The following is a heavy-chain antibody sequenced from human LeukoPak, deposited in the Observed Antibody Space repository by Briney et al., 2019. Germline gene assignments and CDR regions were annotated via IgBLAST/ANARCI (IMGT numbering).Heavy chain of an antibody. CDR2: IIPIFGTA. CDR3: ASRVLSSYGYYFDY. J-gene: IGHJ4*02. CDR1: GGTFSSYA. V-gene: IGHV1-69*05. D-gene: IGHD5-18*01. Sequence: SVKVSCKASGGTFSSYAISWVRQAPGQGLEWMGRIIPIFGTANYAQEFQGRVTITTDESTSTAYMELSSLRSEDTAVYYCASRVLSSYGYYFDYWGQGTLVTVSS.